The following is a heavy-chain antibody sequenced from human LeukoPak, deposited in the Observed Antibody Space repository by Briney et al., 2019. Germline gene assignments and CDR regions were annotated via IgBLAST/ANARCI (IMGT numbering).Heavy chain of an antibody. Sequence: ASVKVSCTASGYTFTSYDINWVRQATGQGLEWMGWMNPNSGNIGYAQKFQGRVTMTRNTSISTAYMELSSLRSEDTAVYYCARQSMDCSGGSCYSEFDYWGQGTLVTVSS. D-gene: IGHD2-15*01. CDR3: ARQSMDCSGGSCYSEFDY. J-gene: IGHJ4*02. CDR2: MNPNSGNI. CDR1: GYTFTSYD. V-gene: IGHV1-8*01.